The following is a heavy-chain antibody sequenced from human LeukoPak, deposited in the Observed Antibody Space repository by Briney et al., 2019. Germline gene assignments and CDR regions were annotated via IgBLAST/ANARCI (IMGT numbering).Heavy chain of an antibody. CDR1: GFTFSSYA. CDR3: AKGDYYDSSGYYKGGYYFDY. Sequence: PGRSLRLSCAASGFTFSSYAMHWVRQAPGKGLEWVAVISYDGSNKYYADSVKGRFTISRDNAKNSLYLQMNSLRAEDTALYYCAKGDYYDSSGYYKGGYYFDYWGQGTLVTVSS. CDR2: ISYDGSNK. V-gene: IGHV3-30-3*01. J-gene: IGHJ4*02. D-gene: IGHD3-22*01.